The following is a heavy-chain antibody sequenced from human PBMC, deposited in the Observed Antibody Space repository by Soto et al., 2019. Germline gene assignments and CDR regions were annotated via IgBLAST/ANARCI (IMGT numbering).Heavy chain of an antibody. CDR1: GYTFTSHG. Sequence: QVQLVQSGAEVKKPGASVKVSCKASGYTFTSHGISWVRQAPGQGLEWMGWISAYNGNTNYAQKLQGRVTMTTDTTTSTAYMELRSLRSDDTAVYYCARDLQDIVVVVAAGYGMDVWGQGTTVTVSS. V-gene: IGHV1-18*01. D-gene: IGHD2-15*01. CDR3: ARDLQDIVVVVAAGYGMDV. J-gene: IGHJ6*02. CDR2: ISAYNGNT.